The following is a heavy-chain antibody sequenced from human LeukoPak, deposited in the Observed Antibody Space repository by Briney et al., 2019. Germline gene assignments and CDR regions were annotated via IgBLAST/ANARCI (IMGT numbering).Heavy chain of an antibody. CDR3: AKDGGNYDILTDY. CDR1: GYTFTGYY. V-gene: IGHV1-2*02. J-gene: IGHJ4*02. CDR2: ITPNSGVT. Sequence: ASGKVSCKASGYTFTGYYIHWVRQAPGQGLEWMGWITPNSGVTNHARRFQGRVTMTRDTSISTAYMELSRLRPDDTAVYYCAKDGGNYDILTDYWGQGTLVTVSS. D-gene: IGHD3-9*01.